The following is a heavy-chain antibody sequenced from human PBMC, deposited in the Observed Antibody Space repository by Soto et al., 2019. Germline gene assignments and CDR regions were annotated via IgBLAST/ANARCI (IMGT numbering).Heavy chain of an antibody. CDR2: INHSGST. V-gene: IGHV4-34*01. D-gene: IGHD2-2*01. Sequence: QVQLQQWGAGLLKPSETLSLTCAVYGGSFSGYYWSWIRQPPGKGLEWIGEINHSGSTNYNPSLKSRVTISVDTSKNQFSLKLSSVTAADTAVYYCARGRGSSTSCYRHYYYYGMDVWGQGTTVTVSS. J-gene: IGHJ6*02. CDR1: GGSFSGYY. CDR3: ARGRGSSTSCYRHYYYYGMDV.